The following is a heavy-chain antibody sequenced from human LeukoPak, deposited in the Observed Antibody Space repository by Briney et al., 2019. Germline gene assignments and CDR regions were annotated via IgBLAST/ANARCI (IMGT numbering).Heavy chain of an antibody. D-gene: IGHD6-13*01. CDR3: ARGARIAAALDY. CDR2: ISGSGGST. V-gene: IGHV3-23*01. J-gene: IGHJ4*02. CDR1: GFTFSSYA. Sequence: GGSLRLSCAASGFTFSSYAMSWVRQAPGKGLEWVSAISGSGGSTYYADSVKGRFTISRDNAKNSLYLQMNSLRAEDTAVYYCARGARIAAALDYWGQGTLVTVSS.